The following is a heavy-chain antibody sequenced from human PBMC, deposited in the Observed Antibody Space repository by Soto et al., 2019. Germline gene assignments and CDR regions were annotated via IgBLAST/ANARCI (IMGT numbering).Heavy chain of an antibody. D-gene: IGHD3-16*01. CDR2: IYSGGST. CDR3: AAYSHKGY. Sequence: EEQLVESGGDLVQPGGSLRLSCAASGFTVSNNYMNWVRQAPGKGLEWVSLIYSGGSTYYADSVKGRFTISRDSSKNTLYLQKNSLRAEDTAMYYCAAYSHKGYWGQGTLVTVSS. CDR1: GFTVSNNY. V-gene: IGHV3-66*01. J-gene: IGHJ4*02.